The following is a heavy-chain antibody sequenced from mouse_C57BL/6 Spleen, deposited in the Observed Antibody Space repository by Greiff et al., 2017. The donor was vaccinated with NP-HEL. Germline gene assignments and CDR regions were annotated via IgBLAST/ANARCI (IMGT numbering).Heavy chain of an antibody. Sequence: EVKVEESGGGLVQPGGSMKLSCVASGFTFSNYWMNWVRQSPEKGLEWVAQIRLKSVNYETHYAESVKGRFTISRDDSKSSVYLQKNNLRAEDTGIYYCTGGATMVTKFAYWGQGTLVTVSA. CDR2: IRLKSVNYET. V-gene: IGHV6-3*01. D-gene: IGHD2-1*01. CDR3: TGGATMVTKFAY. CDR1: GFTFSNYW. J-gene: IGHJ3*01.